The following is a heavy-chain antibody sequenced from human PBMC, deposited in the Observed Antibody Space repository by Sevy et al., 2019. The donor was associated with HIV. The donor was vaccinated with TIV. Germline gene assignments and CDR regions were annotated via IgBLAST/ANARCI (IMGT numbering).Heavy chain of an antibody. J-gene: IGHJ4*02. D-gene: IGHD1-26*01. CDR3: VKDRSGSYSFDY. Sequence: GGSLRLSCAASGFTFDDYTMNWVRQAPGKGLEWVSGISWSSGNIAYADSVEGRFTISRDKAKNSLYLQMNSLGVEDTALYYCVKDRSGSYSFDYWGQGTLVTVSS. CDR1: GFTFDDYT. V-gene: IGHV3-9*01. CDR2: ISWSSGNI.